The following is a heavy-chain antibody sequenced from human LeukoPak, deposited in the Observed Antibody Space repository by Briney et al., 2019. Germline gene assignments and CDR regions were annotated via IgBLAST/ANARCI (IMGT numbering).Heavy chain of an antibody. CDR1: GFTVSSNY. V-gene: IGHV3-53*01. J-gene: IGHJ3*02. D-gene: IGHD3-22*01. CDR3: ARERGAEAYDTGNGLDAFDI. Sequence: GGSLRLSCAASGFTVSSNYMSWVRQAPGKGLEWVSVIYSGGSTYYADSVKGRFTISRDNSKNTLYLQMNSLRAEDTAVYYCARERGAEAYDTGNGLDAFDIWGQGTMVTVSS. CDR2: IYSGGST.